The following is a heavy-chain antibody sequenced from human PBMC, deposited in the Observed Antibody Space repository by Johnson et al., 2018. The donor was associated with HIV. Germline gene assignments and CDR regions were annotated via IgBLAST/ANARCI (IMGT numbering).Heavy chain of an antibody. CDR3: AAGIFQASDAFDI. CDR2: IKQDGSEK. CDR1: GFTFSRYW. V-gene: IGHV3-7*03. J-gene: IGHJ3*02. Sequence: VQLVESGGGLVQPGGSLRLSCAASGFTFSRYWMSWVRQAPGKGLEWVANIKQDGSEKYYVDSVKGRFTISRDNSKNTLYLQMNSLRAEDTAMYYCAAGIFQASDAFDIWGPGTVVTVSA.